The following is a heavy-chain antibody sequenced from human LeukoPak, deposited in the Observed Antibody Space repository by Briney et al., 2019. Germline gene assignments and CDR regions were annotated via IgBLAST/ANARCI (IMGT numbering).Heavy chain of an antibody. Sequence: SETLSLTCTVSGGSISSSSYYWGWIRQPPGKGLEWIGSIYYSGSTYYNPSLKSRVTISVDTSKNQFSLKLSTVTAADTAVYYCARRGTSAYEFDYWGQGTLVTVSS. CDR1: GGSISSSSYY. V-gene: IGHV4-39*01. D-gene: IGHD3-16*01. J-gene: IGHJ4*02. CDR2: IYYSGST. CDR3: ARRGTSAYEFDY.